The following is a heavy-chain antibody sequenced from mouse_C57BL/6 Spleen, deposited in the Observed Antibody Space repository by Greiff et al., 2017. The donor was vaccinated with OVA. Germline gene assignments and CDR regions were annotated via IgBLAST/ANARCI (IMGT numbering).Heavy chain of an antibody. J-gene: IGHJ2*01. CDR3: ARERGKGGYFDY. CDR1: GYTFTSYW. Sequence: QVQLQQPGAELVMPGASVKLSCKASGYTFTSYWMHWVKQRPGQGLEWIGEIDPSDSYTNYNQKFKGKSTLTVDKSSSTAYMQLSSLKSEDSAVYYCARERGKGGYFDYWGQGTTLTVSS. V-gene: IGHV1-69*01. CDR2: IDPSDSYT.